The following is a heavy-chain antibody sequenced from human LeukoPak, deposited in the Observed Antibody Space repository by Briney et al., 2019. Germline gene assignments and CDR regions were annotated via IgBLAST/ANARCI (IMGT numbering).Heavy chain of an antibody. Sequence: ASVKVSCKASGYTFTSYYMHWVRQAPGQGLEWMGIINPSGGSTSYAQKFQGRVTMTRDTSISTAYMELSRLRSDDTAVYYCARVGYSYGFTPYYYYYMDVWGKGTTVTVSS. CDR3: ARVGYSYGFTPYYYYYMDV. J-gene: IGHJ6*03. V-gene: IGHV1-46*01. D-gene: IGHD5-18*01. CDR2: INPSGGST. CDR1: GYTFTSYY.